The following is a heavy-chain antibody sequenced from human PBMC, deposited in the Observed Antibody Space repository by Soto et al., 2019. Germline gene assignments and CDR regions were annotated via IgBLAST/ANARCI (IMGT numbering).Heavy chain of an antibody. D-gene: IGHD6-19*01. Sequence: GGSLRLSCAASGFTFSSYGMHWVRQAPGKGLEWVAVISYDGSNKYYADSVKGRFTISRDNSKNTLYLQMNSLRAEDTAVYYCAKSVDWPDSSDYYYYYGMDVWGQGTMVTVSS. CDR2: ISYDGSNK. V-gene: IGHV3-30*18. J-gene: IGHJ6*02. CDR1: GFTFSSYG. CDR3: AKSVDWPDSSDYYYYYGMDV.